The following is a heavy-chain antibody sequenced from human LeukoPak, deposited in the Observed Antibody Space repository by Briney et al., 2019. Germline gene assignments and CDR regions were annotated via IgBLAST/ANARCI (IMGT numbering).Heavy chain of an antibody. CDR2: ISGSGGST. J-gene: IGHJ4*02. CDR3: ATSGYYTYYFDY. V-gene: IGHV3-23*01. D-gene: IGHD3-22*01. CDR1: GFTFSSYA. Sequence: QPGGSLRLSCAASGFTFSSYAMRWVSQAPGKGLEWVSAISGSGGSTYYADSVKGRFTISRDNSKNTLYLQMNSMRAEDTDVYYCATSGYYTYYFDYWGQGTLVTVSS.